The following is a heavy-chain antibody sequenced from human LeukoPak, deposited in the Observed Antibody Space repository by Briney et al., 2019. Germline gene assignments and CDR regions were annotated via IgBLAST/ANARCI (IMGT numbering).Heavy chain of an antibody. D-gene: IGHD4-11*01. V-gene: IGHV4-38-2*01. CDR2: INYSGRT. CDR1: GYSIRSGYQ. Sequence: AETLSLTCSVSGYSIRSGYQWGWLRQAPGKGLEWIGSINYSGRTYDNPSLKSRVTISIDTSKNQIFLKLRSTTAADTAHYYCARAEINDYNRYWGQGILVIVSS. CDR3: ARAEINDYNRY. J-gene: IGHJ4*02.